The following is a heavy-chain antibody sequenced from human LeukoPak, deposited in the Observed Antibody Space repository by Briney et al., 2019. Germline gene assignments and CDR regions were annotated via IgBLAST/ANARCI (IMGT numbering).Heavy chain of an antibody. J-gene: IGHJ4*02. Sequence: GGSLRLSCAASGFTFSSHAMSWVRQAPGKGLEWVSGISRSGGSPYYADSVKGRFTVSRDNSKKMLYLQMNSLRAEDTAVYYCAHLGYDILTGYYNWGQGTLVFVSS. CDR2: ISRSGGSP. CDR3: AHLGYDILTGYYN. V-gene: IGHV3-23*01. CDR1: GFTFSSHA. D-gene: IGHD3-9*01.